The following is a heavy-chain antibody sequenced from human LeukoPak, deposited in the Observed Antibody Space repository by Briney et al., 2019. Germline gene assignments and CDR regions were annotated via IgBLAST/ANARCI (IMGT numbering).Heavy chain of an antibody. D-gene: IGHD2-15*01. J-gene: IGHJ4*02. Sequence: SETLSLTCAVSGYSISSGYYWGWIRQPPGKGLERIGSIYHSGSTYYNPSLKSRVTISVDTSKNQFSLKLSSVTAADTAVYYCARMVVVVAATLYYFDYWGQGTLVTVSS. CDR3: ARMVVVVAATLYYFDY. CDR2: IYHSGST. V-gene: IGHV4-38-2*01. CDR1: GYSISSGYY.